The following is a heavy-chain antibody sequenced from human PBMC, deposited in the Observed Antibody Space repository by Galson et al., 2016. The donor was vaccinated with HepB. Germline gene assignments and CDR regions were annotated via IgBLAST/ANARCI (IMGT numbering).Heavy chain of an antibody. CDR1: GFTFSNYA. D-gene: IGHD3-22*01. J-gene: IGHJ3*02. CDR3: TTDDYYDRSGYHAAFDI. V-gene: IGHV3-15*07. CDR2: IKSKTDGGTT. Sequence: SLRLSCAASGFTFSNYAMNWVRQAPGKGLEWVGRIKSKTDGGTTDCGAPVKGRFIISRDDSKNTLYLQMNSLKTEDTAVYYCTTDDYYDRSGYHAAFDIWGQGTMVTVSS.